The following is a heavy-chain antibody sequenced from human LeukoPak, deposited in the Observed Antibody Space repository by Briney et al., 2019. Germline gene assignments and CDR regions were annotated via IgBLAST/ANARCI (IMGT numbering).Heavy chain of an antibody. V-gene: IGHV1-69*13. J-gene: IGHJ4*02. CDR1: GGTFSSYA. CDR3: ARTSGDSSGYYGFLDY. CDR2: IIPIFGTA. Sequence: GASVKVSCKASGGTFSSYAISWVRQAPGQGLEWMGGIIPIFGTANYAQKFQGRVTITADESTSTAYMELSSLRSEDTAVYYCARTSGDSSGYYGFLDYWGQGTLVTVSS. D-gene: IGHD3-22*01.